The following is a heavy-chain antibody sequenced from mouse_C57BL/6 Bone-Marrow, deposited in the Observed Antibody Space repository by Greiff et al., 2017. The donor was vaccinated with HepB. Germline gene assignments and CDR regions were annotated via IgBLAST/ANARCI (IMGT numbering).Heavy chain of an antibody. J-gene: IGHJ1*03. CDR1: GYTFTSYW. Sequence: VQLQQPGAELVKPGASVKMSCKASGYTFTSYWITWVKQRPGQGLEWIGDIYPGSGSTNYNEKFKSKATLTVDTSSSTAYMQLSSLTSEDSAVYYCAIYYGKSYWYFDVWGTGTAVTVSS. CDR3: AIYYGKSYWYFDV. V-gene: IGHV1-55*01. CDR2: IYPGSGST. D-gene: IGHD2-1*01.